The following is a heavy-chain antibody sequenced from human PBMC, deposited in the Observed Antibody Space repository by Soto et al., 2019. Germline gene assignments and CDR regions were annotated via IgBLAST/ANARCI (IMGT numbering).Heavy chain of an antibody. D-gene: IGHD2-2*01. Sequence: EVQLLESGGGLVQPGGSLRVSCAASGFTFSSHAMSWVRQVPGQGLDWVSTITASGSVTHYADSVEGRFTSSRDNSKNTLYLQMNSLRAEDTAVYYCAKHQYPERYYYMDVWGKGTSVTVSS. CDR2: ITASGSVT. CDR1: GFTFSSHA. J-gene: IGHJ6*03. V-gene: IGHV3-23*01. CDR3: AKHQYPERYYYMDV.